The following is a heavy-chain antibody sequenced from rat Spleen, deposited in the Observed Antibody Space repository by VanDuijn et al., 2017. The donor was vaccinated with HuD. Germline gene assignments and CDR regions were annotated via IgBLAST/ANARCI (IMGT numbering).Heavy chain of an antibody. CDR3: ARGWERFAY. CDR2: ISSGGTS. D-gene: IGHD5-1*01. V-gene: IGHV2S12*01. Sequence: VQLVESGGGLVQPGRSMKLSCAASGFTFSNYYMAWVRQPPGKGLEWIAAISSGGTSYYNSVLNPRLTISRDISKSQLFLKMNSLQTEDTAMYFCARGWERFAYWGQGTLVTVSS. J-gene: IGHJ3*01. CDR1: GFTFSNYY.